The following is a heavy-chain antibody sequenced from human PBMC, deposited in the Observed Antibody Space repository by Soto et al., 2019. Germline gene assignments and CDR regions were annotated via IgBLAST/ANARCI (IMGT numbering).Heavy chain of an antibody. V-gene: IGHV4-59*01. J-gene: IGHJ3*02. CDR1: SGSMSGYY. CDR2: IYYSGST. CDR3: ARAGDYDFWSGYSNDASDI. D-gene: IGHD3-3*01. Sequence: SETLSLTCTVSSGSMSGYYWNWIRQPPGKGLGWIGYIYYSGSTNYNPSLKSRVTISVDTSKNQFSLKLSSVTAADTAVYYCARAGDYDFWSGYSNDASDIWGQGTMVTVSS.